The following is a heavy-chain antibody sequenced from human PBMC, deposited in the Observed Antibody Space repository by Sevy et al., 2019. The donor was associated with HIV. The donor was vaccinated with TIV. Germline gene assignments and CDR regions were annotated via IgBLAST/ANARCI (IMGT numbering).Heavy chain of an antibody. CDR1: GGSISSGDYY. Sequence: SETLSLTCTVSGGSISSGDYYWSWIRQPPGKGLEWIGYIYYSGSTYYNPSLKSRVTISVDTSKNQFSLKLGSVTAADTAVYYCARDSGSGSYSDYWGQGTLVTVSS. V-gene: IGHV4-30-4*01. CDR2: IYYSGST. D-gene: IGHD3-10*01. J-gene: IGHJ4*02. CDR3: ARDSGSGSYSDY.